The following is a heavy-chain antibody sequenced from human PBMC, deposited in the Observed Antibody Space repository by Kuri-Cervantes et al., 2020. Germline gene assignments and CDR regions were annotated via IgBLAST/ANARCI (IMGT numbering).Heavy chain of an antibody. V-gene: IGHV3-73*01. D-gene: IGHD5-12*01. J-gene: IGHJ6*03. CDR3: ARDLLSGYARKNYYYYYMDV. Sequence: GESLKISCAASGFTFSGSAMHWVRQASGKGLEWVGRIRSKANSYATAYAASVKGRFTISRDDSKNTAYLQMNSLRAEDTAVYYCARDLLSGYARKNYYYYYMDVWGKGTTVTVSS. CDR1: GFTFSGSA. CDR2: IRSKANSYAT.